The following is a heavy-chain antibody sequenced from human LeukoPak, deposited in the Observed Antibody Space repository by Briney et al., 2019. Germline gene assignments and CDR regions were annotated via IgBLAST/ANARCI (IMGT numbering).Heavy chain of an antibody. CDR3: ARESQWVAAAGTGFDY. D-gene: IGHD6-13*01. CDR1: GGSFSGYY. Sequence: LETLSLTCAVYGGSFSGYYWSWIRQPPGKGLEWIGEINHSGSTNYNPSLKSRVTISVDTSKNQFSLKLSSVTAADTAVYYCARESQWVAAAGTGFDYWGQGTLVTVSS. V-gene: IGHV4-34*01. J-gene: IGHJ4*02. CDR2: INHSGST.